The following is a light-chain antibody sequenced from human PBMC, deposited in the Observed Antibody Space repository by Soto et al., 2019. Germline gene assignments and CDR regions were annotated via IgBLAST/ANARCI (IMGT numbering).Light chain of an antibody. CDR3: CSYTSSTSAV. V-gene: IGLV2-14*01. CDR1: SSDVGRYNY. J-gene: IGLJ2*01. CDR2: EVS. Sequence: QSALTQPASVSGSPGQSITISCTGTSSDVGRYNYVSWFQQHPGKAPKLMIFEVSTRPSGVSNRFSGSKSGNTASLTISGLQIEDEADYCCCSYTSSTSAVFGGGTQLTVL.